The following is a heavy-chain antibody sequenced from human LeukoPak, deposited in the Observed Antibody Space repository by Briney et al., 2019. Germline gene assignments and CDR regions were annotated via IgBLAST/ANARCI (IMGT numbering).Heavy chain of an antibody. CDR3: ARAEAATRPNWFGP. Sequence: ASVKVSCKASGYTFTSYDINWVRQATGQGLEWMGWMNPNSGNTGYAQKFQGRVTITRNTSISTAYMELSSLRSEDTAVYYCARAEAATRPNWFGPWGQGTLVTVSS. CDR2: MNPNSGNT. J-gene: IGHJ5*02. CDR1: GYTFTSYD. V-gene: IGHV1-8*03. D-gene: IGHD2-15*01.